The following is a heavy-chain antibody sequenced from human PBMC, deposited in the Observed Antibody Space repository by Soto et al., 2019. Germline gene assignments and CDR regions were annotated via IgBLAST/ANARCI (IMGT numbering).Heavy chain of an antibody. D-gene: IGHD1-26*01. CDR3: AKAKGRSNFYYSGLDV. V-gene: IGHV3-23*01. CDR2: ITAATGTT. J-gene: IGHJ6*02. Sequence: LRXSCAASGFTFGSYGMTWVRQAPGKGLECVSGITAATGTTYYADSVKGRFTISRDLSTNTLFLQMNSLRAADSAVYYCAKAKGRSNFYYSGLDVWGQGTTVTVSS. CDR1: GFTFGSYG.